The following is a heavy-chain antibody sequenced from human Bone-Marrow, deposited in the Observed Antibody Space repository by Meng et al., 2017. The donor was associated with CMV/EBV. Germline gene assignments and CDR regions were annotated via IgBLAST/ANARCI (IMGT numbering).Heavy chain of an antibody. Sequence: ASVKVSCKASGYTFTSYGISWVRQAPGQGLEWMGWISAYNGNTNYAQKLQGRVTMTTDTSTSTAYMELRRLRSDDTAVYYCARDAQYYDFWSGYYTPLDYWGQGTLVTVSS. D-gene: IGHD3-3*01. V-gene: IGHV1-18*01. J-gene: IGHJ4*02. CDR2: ISAYNGNT. CDR1: GYTFTSYG. CDR3: ARDAQYYDFWSGYYTPLDY.